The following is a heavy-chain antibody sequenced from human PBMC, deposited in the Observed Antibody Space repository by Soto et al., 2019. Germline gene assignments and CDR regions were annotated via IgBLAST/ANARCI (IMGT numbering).Heavy chain of an antibody. CDR3: ARVGVGATPGSYFDY. D-gene: IGHD1-26*01. CDR2: INPSGGST. J-gene: IGHJ4*02. Sequence: QVQLVQSGAEVKKPGASVKVSCKASGYTFTSYYMHWVRQAPGQGLEWMGIINPSGGSTSYAQKFQGRVTMTRDTSTSTVYMELSSLRSEDTAVYYCARVGVGATPGSYFDYWGQGTLVTVSS. CDR1: GYTFTSYY. V-gene: IGHV1-46*01.